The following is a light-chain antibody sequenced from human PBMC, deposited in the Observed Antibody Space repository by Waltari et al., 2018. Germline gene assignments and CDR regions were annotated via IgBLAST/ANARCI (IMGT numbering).Light chain of an antibody. CDR2: DVS. CDR3: SSYTSSLVV. Sequence: QSVLTQPPSASGTPGQTVTIPCTGTSSDVGGSNYVSWYQQHPGKAPKLMIYDVSNRPSGVSNRFSGSKSGNTASLTISGLQAEDEADYYCSSYTSSLVVFGGGTKLTVL. V-gene: IGLV2-14*03. J-gene: IGLJ2*01. CDR1: SSDVGGSNY.